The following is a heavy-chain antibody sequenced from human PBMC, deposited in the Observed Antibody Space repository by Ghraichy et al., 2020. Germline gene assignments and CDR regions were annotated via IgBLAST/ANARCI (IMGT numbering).Heavy chain of an antibody. Sequence: GGSLRLSCAAAGFTFSNSAMSWLRQAPGKGLEWVSAIRGNGVKTYYAASVKGRFTVSRDNSKNSVFLQMNSLTAEDTAVYYCTRETDTTGWYSADYWGQGTLVTVSS. CDR3: TRETDTTGWYSADY. CDR2: IRGNGVKT. CDR1: GFTFSNSA. J-gene: IGHJ4*02. V-gene: IGHV3-23*01. D-gene: IGHD6-19*01.